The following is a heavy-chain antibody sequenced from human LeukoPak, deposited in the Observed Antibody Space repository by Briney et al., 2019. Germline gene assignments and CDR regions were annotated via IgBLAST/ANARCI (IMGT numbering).Heavy chain of an antibody. CDR3: ARAEGIAAAGGIYYFDY. CDR1: GGTFSSYA. Sequence: SVKVSCKASGGTFSSYAISWVRQAPGQGLEWMGRIIPILGIANYAQKFQGRVTITADKSTSTAYMELSSLRSEDTGVYYCARAEGIAAAGGIYYFDYWGQGTLVTVSS. J-gene: IGHJ4*02. D-gene: IGHD6-13*01. CDR2: IIPILGIA. V-gene: IGHV1-69*04.